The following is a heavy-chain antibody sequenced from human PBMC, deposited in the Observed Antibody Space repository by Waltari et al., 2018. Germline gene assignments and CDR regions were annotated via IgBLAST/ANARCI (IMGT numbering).Heavy chain of an antibody. CDR2: ISSSSSYI. CDR3: ARGEVGATTEYYFDY. V-gene: IGHV3-21*01. D-gene: IGHD1-26*01. J-gene: IGHJ4*02. CDR1: GFTFSNYN. Sequence: EVQLVESGGGLVKPGGSLRLSCAASGFTFSNYNLNWVRQAPGKGLEWFSSISSSSSYIYYADSVKGRFTISRDNAKNSLYLQMNSLRAEDTAVYYCARGEVGATTEYYFDYWGQGTLVTVSS.